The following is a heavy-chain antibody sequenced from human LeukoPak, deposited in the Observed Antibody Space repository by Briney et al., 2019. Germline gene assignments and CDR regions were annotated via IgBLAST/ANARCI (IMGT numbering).Heavy chain of an antibody. CDR2: ISSSGYYI. V-gene: IGHV3-21*01. CDR1: GFSFSSYS. CDR3: ARALRVGGNGYFQH. D-gene: IGHD1-26*01. Sequence: GGSLRLSCAASGFSFSSYSINWVRQAPGKGLEWVSSISSSGYYIYYADSVKGRFTISRDDAKNSLFLQMNSLRADDTAVYYCARALRVGGNGYFQHWGQGTLVTVSS. J-gene: IGHJ1*01.